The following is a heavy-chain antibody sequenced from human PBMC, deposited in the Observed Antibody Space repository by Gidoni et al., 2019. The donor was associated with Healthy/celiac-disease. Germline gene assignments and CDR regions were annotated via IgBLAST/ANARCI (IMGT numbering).Heavy chain of an antibody. CDR2: IYYRGRT. CDR3: ARGGVSGSYFSDDFFTLSGGYEYYFDY. V-gene: IGHV4-31*03. D-gene: IGHD1-26*01. Sequence: QVQLQESGPGLGKPSQTRSRTGTVPGGPIRRGGYYWSWIRQHPGEGLEWIGFIYYRGRTYSNPSLKSRVTISVDTSKNQFSLKLSSVTAADTAVYYCARGGVSGSYFSDDFFTLSGGYEYYFDYWGQGTLVTVSS. CDR1: GGPIRRGGYY. J-gene: IGHJ4*02.